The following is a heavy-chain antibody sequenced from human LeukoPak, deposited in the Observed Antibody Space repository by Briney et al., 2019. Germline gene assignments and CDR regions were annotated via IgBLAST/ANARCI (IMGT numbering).Heavy chain of an antibody. J-gene: IGHJ4*02. CDR1: GYTFTSYG. Sequence: ASVKVSCKASGYTFTSYGISWVRQAPGQGLEWMGWISAYNGNTNYAQKLQGRVTMTTDTSTSTVYMELSSLRSEDTAVYYCARDRSPYYYDSSGYCHYWGQGTLVTVSS. D-gene: IGHD3-22*01. CDR2: ISAYNGNT. CDR3: ARDRSPYYYDSSGYCHY. V-gene: IGHV1-18*01.